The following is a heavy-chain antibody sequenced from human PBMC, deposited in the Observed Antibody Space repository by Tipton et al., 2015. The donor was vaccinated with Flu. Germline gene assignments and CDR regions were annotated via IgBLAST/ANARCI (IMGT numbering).Heavy chain of an antibody. CDR1: GFTFSKAW. CDR3: TAGVGATDHDY. CDR2: IKSKTDGGTR. J-gene: IGHJ4*02. V-gene: IGHV3-15*01. D-gene: IGHD1-26*01. Sequence: SLRLSCVASGFTFSKAWMSWVRQAPGKGVEWVGRIKSKTDGGTRDFPAPVKGRFAISRDDSKNTLYLQMDSLKAEDTAVYYCTAGVGATDHDYWGQGTLVTVSS.